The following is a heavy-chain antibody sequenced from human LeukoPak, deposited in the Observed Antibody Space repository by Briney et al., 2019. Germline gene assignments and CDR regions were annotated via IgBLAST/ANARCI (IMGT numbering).Heavy chain of an antibody. J-gene: IGHJ4*02. CDR1: GGSISSSSYY. CDR2: IYYSGST. Sequence: PSETLSLTCTVSGGSISSSSYYWGWIRQPPGKGLEWIGSIYYSGSTYYNPSLKSRVTISVDTSKNQFSLKLSSVTAADTAVYHCARGQYSSEDYWGQGTLVTVSS. V-gene: IGHV4-39*07. D-gene: IGHD6-25*01. CDR3: ARGQYSSEDY.